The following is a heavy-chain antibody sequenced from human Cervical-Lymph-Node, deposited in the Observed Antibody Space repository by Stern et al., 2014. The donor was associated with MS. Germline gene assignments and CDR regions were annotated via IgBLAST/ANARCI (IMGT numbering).Heavy chain of an antibody. V-gene: IGHV3-30*18. J-gene: IGHJ4*02. CDR2: ISNDGTKK. D-gene: IGHD6-19*01. CDR1: GFTFSTYG. CDR3: AKDRGSGWSLDY. Sequence: EQLVESGGGVVQPGRSLRLSCAGSGFTFSTYGMHWVRQAPGKGLEWVAHISNDGTKKYYVESVKGRFTISRVNAKNTMYVQMNSLRDEDTAVYYCAKDRGSGWSLDYLGQGTLVTVSS.